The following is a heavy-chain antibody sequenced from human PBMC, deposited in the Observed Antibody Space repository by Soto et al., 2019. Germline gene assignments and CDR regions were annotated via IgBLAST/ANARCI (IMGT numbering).Heavy chain of an antibody. CDR2: IVPVFGRP. J-gene: IGHJ4*02. Sequence: EAPVKVSCKASGGSISNLGIRWARQAPGQGLEWMGGIVPVFGRPNYAQRFRGRLTITADESTSTGYMELISLRSDDTAVYYCAREGSGYNFWGQGTQVTGSS. CDR3: AREGSGYNF. D-gene: IGHD5-12*01. CDR1: GGSISNLG. V-gene: IGHV1-69*13.